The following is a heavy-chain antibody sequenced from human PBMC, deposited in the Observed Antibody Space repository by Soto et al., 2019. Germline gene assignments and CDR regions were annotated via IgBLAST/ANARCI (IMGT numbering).Heavy chain of an antibody. CDR2: ISGGGDTT. V-gene: IGHV3-23*01. D-gene: IGHD3-10*01. CDR3: AKGRGGSGSLTPRVDF. Sequence: EVQLLESGGGLVQPGGSLRLSCAASGFTFNNYAMTWVRQAPGKGLEWVSAISGGGDTTSYADSVKGRFTVSRDGSKKTLYLQMSSLRAEYTALYYCAKGRGGSGSLTPRVDFWGQGTLVTVSS. J-gene: IGHJ4*02. CDR1: GFTFNNYA.